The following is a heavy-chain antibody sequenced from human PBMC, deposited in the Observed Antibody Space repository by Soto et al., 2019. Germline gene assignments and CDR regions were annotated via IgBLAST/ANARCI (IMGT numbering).Heavy chain of an antibody. Sequence: GGSLRLSCAASGFTFSSYGMHWVRQAPGKGLEWVAVIWYDGSNKYYADSVKGRFTISRDNSKNTLYLQMNSLRAEDTAVYYCAREGTAAAGSWAAEYYYYGMDVWGQGTTVTVSS. CDR2: IWYDGSNK. V-gene: IGHV3-33*01. CDR3: AREGTAAAGSWAAEYYYYGMDV. J-gene: IGHJ6*02. D-gene: IGHD6-13*01. CDR1: GFTFSSYG.